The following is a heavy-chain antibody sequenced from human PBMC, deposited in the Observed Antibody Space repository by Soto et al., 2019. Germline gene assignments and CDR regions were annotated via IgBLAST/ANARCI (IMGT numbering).Heavy chain of an antibody. CDR1: GYTFTSYD. CDR3: ARRSRVFRWFDP. V-gene: IGHV1-8*01. CDR2: MNPNSGNT. J-gene: IGHJ5*02. Sequence: QVQLVQSGAEVKKPRASVKVSCKASGYTFTSYDINWVRQATGQGLEWMGWMNPNSGNTGYAQKFQGRVTMTRNTSIRTAYMELSSLRSEDTAVYYCARRSRVFRWFDPWGQGTLVTVSS. D-gene: IGHD3-10*01.